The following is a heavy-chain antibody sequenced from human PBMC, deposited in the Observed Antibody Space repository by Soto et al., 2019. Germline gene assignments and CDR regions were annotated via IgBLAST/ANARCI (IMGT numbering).Heavy chain of an antibody. Sequence: SETLSLTCTVSGGSISSYYWSWIRQPPGKGLEWIGYIYYSGSTNYNPSLKSRVTISVDTSKNQFSLKLSSVTAADTAVYYCARPDYGDNSDDAFDIWGQGTMVTF. CDR1: GGSISSYY. J-gene: IGHJ3*02. D-gene: IGHD4-17*01. V-gene: IGHV4-59*01. CDR2: IYYSGST. CDR3: ARPDYGDNSDDAFDI.